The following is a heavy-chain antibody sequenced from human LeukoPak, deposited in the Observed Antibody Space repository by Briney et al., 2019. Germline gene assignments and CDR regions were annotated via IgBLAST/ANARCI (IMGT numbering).Heavy chain of an antibody. V-gene: IGHV3-13*01. D-gene: IGHD3-10*01. CDR2: IGTAGDT. CDR3: ARGRKNGGFDY. CDR1: GFTFSSYD. Sequence: GGSLRLSCAASGFTFSSYDMRWVRQATGKGLEWVSAIGTAGDTYYPGSVKGRFTISRENAKNSLYLQMNSLRAGDTAVYYCARGRKNGGFDYWGQGTLVTVSS. J-gene: IGHJ4*02.